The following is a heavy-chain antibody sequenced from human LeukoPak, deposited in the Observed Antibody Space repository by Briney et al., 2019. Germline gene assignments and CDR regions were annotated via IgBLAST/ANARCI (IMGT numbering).Heavy chain of an antibody. CDR3: ARVGVVHSSPRTIDY. Sequence: SETLSLTCTVSGGSISSSSYYWSWIRQPPGKGLEWIGEINHSGSTNYNPSLKSRVTISVDTSKNQFSLKLSSVTAADTAVYYCARVGVVHSSPRTIDYWGQGTLVTVSS. CDR2: INHSGST. V-gene: IGHV4-39*07. CDR1: GGSISSSSYY. D-gene: IGHD1-14*01. J-gene: IGHJ4*02.